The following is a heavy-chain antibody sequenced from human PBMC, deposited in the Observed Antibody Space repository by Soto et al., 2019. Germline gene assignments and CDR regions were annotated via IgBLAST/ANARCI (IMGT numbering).Heavy chain of an antibody. CDR3: AGARTDGEGFGFYYGMDI. CDR2: MSHTGST. D-gene: IGHD3-10*01. J-gene: IGHJ6*02. Sequence: SETLSLTCVVSDGSISSRSWWSWVRQPPGKGLEWIGEMSHTGSTSYNPSLKSRVTISGDRSKSQFSLKLTSVTAADTAVYYCAGARTDGEGFGFYYGMDIWGRGTTVTVSS. CDR1: DGSISSRSW. V-gene: IGHV4-4*02.